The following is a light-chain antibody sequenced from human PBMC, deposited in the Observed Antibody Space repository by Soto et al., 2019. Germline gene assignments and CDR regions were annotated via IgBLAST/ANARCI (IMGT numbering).Light chain of an antibody. Sequence: SALTQPRSVSGSPGQSVTISCTGTSSDVGGYNYVSWYQQHPGKAPKLIIYAVSGRPSGVPDRFSGSKSGNTASLTISGLQADDEADYYFCSYAGYYTLVFGGGTKLTVL. CDR1: SSDVGGYNY. CDR3: CSYAGYYTLV. V-gene: IGLV2-11*01. CDR2: AVS. J-gene: IGLJ2*01.